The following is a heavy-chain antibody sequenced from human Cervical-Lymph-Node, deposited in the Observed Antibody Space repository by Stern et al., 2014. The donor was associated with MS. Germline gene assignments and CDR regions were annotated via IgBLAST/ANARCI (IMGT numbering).Heavy chain of an antibody. V-gene: IGHV5-51*03. CDR2: IYPGDSET. CDR1: GYSLTNTW. D-gene: IGHD6-13*01. J-gene: IGHJ4*02. CDR3: ARGRGIALRPDY. Sequence: VQLGQSGAELKKPGESLRISCKGSGYSLTNTWIGWVRQMHGKGLEWMGIIYPGDSETRYSPSFQAQVTISADKSINTAYLQWSSLKASDTAMYYCARGRGIALRPDYWGQGTLVTVSS.